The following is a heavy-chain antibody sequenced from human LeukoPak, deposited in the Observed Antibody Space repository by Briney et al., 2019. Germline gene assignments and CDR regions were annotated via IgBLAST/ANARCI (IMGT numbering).Heavy chain of an antibody. CDR2: ISGSGGST. D-gene: IGHD3-10*01. Sequence: GGSLRLSCAASGFTVSTYYMNWVRQAPGKGLEWVSAISGSGGSTYYADSVKGRFTISRDNSKNTLYLQMNSLRAEDTAVYYCAKDRGSGSFSDWGQGTLVTVSS. V-gene: IGHV3-23*01. CDR1: GFTVSTYY. J-gene: IGHJ4*02. CDR3: AKDRGSGSFSD.